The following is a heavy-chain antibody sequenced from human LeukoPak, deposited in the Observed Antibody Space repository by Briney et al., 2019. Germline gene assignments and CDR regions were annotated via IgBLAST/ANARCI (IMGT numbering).Heavy chain of an antibody. Sequence: GGSLRLSCAASGFTVSSNYMSWVRQAPGKGLEWVSVIYSGGSTYYADSVKGRFTISRDNSKNTLYLQMNSLRAEDTAVYYCAREGPIYYDSSGYFDYWGQGTLVTVSS. CDR3: AREGPIYYDSSGYFDY. CDR1: GFTVSSNY. J-gene: IGHJ4*02. V-gene: IGHV3-53*01. D-gene: IGHD3-22*01. CDR2: IYSGGST.